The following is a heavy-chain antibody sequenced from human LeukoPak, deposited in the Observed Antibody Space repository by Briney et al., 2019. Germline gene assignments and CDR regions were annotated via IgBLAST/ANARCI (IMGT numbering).Heavy chain of an antibody. J-gene: IGHJ4*02. Sequence: GSLRLSCSASGFTFSNYWMSWVRQAPGKGLEWVANIKQDGSEKYYVDSVKGRFTISRDNAKSSLYLQMNSLRAEDTAVYYCARALDSSSSRYQAFEEWGQGTLVTVSS. V-gene: IGHV3-7*01. CDR1: GFTFSNYW. D-gene: IGHD2-2*01. CDR3: ARALDSSSSRYQAFEE. CDR2: IKQDGSEK.